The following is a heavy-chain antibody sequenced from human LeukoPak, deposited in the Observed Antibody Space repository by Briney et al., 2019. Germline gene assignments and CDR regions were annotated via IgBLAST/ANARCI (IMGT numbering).Heavy chain of an antibody. D-gene: IGHD6-19*01. CDR3: ARDLGTSGWYTFDF. J-gene: IGHJ5*01. CDR1: GDSVSSKNGA. Sequence: SQTLSLTCAISGDSVSSKNGAWNWIRQSPSRGLEWLGRTYYRSNCYDEYADSVKGRVTLIPDTSKNQFSLHVYSVTPEDTAVYYCARDLGTSGWYTFDFWGQGTLVTVSS. CDR2: TYYRSNCYD. V-gene: IGHV6-1*01.